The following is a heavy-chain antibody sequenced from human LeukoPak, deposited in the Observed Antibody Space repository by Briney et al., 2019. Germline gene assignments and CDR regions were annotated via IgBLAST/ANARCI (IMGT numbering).Heavy chain of an antibody. CDR2: INSDGSST. D-gene: IGHD6-13*01. J-gene: IGHJ4*02. Sequence: TGGSLRLSCAASGFTFSSYWMHWVRQAPGKGLVWLSRINSDGSSTSYADSVKGRFTISRDNAKNTLYVQMNSLRDEDTAVYYCVRQYRVAAPADYWGQGTLVTVSS. CDR3: VRQYRVAAPADY. CDR1: GFTFSSYW. V-gene: IGHV3-74*01.